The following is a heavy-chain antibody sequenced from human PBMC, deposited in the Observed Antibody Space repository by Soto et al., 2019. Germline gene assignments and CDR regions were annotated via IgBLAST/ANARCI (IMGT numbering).Heavy chain of an antibody. D-gene: IGHD2-2*01. J-gene: IGHJ6*02. CDR1: GFTLNNYW. CDR2: INDDATST. CDR3: ARGDIPAPTIFNNYGMDL. V-gene: IGHV3-74*01. Sequence: QLVESGGGLVQPGGSLRLSCAASGFTLNNYWMHWVRQAPAMGLVWVSRINDDATSTSYADSVKGRFTISRDNARTTLYLQMNSLRAEDTALYYWARGDIPAPTIFNNYGMDLWGQGTTVTDS.